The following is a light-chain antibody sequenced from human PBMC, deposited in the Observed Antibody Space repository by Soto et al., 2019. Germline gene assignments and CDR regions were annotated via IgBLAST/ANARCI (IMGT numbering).Light chain of an antibody. Sequence: EIVLAQSPGTLSLSPGERATLSCRASQSVSSSYLAWYQQKPGQAPRLLIYGASSSATGIPDRFSGSGSGTGFTLTIIRLEPEDFAVYYCQQYANSPLTFGPGTKVDIK. J-gene: IGKJ3*01. CDR1: QSVSSSY. CDR2: GAS. V-gene: IGKV3-20*01. CDR3: QQYANSPLT.